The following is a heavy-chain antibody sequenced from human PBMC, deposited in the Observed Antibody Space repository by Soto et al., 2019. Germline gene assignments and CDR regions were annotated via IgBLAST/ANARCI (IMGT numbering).Heavy chain of an antibody. CDR3: ARDSLSPFAGITTSFDY. J-gene: IGHJ4*02. V-gene: IGHV3-33*01. Sequence: PGGSLRLSCAASGFAFSSYGMHWFRQTPGKGLEWVAVIWYDGSNKYYADSVKGRFTISRDNSKNTLYLQMNSLRAEDTAVYYCARDSLSPFAGITTSFDYWGQGTLVTVSS. CDR2: IWYDGSNK. CDR1: GFAFSSYG. D-gene: IGHD1-20*01.